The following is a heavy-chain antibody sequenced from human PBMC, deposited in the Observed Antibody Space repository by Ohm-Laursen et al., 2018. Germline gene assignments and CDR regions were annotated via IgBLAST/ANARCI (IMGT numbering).Heavy chain of an antibody. CDR3: ARESIAPFF. J-gene: IGHJ4*02. CDR2: ISYDGSNK. D-gene: IGHD2/OR15-2a*01. CDR1: GFTFSSYG. Sequence: SLRLSCAASGFTFSSYGMHWVRQAPGKGLEWVAVISYDGSNKYYADSVKGRFTISRDNSKNTLYLQMNSLRAEDTAVYFCARESIAPFFWGQGTLVTVSS. V-gene: IGHV3-30*03.